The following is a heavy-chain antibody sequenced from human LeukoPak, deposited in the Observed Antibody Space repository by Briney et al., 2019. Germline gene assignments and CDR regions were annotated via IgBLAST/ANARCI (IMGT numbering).Heavy chain of an antibody. CDR1: GFTFRTYW. CDR2: INQGGSET. V-gene: IGHV3-7*01. D-gene: IGHD6-6*01. J-gene: IGHJ4*02. Sequence: TGGFLRLSCAASGFTFRTYWMSWVRQAPGKGLEWVASINQGGSETYYVESVKGRFTISRDNAMNSFFLQMNSLRAEDTAVYYCARLIGDRTIYDYWGQGTLVTVSS. CDR3: ARLIGDRTIYDY.